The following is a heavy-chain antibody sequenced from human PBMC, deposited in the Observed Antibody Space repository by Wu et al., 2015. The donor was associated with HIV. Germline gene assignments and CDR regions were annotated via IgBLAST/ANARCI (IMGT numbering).Heavy chain of an antibody. CDR3: ARQALNTPMARINYYYYYGLDV. CDR2: INHSGST. CDR1: GGSFSDFY. J-gene: IGHJ6*02. Sequence: QVQLQQWGAGLLKPSETLSLTCAVYGGSFSDFYWSWVRQPPGKGLEWIGEINHSGSTNYNPSLRSRVTISVDTSKNQFSLILSSVTDADTAVYYCARQALNTPMARINYYYYYGLDVWGQGTTVTVSS. V-gene: IGHV4-34*01. D-gene: IGHD5-18*01.